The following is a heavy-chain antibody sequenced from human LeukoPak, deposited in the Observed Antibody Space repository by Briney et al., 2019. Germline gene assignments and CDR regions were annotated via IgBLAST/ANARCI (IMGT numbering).Heavy chain of an antibody. J-gene: IGHJ4*02. CDR2: INHSGST. CDR3: ARHRRYYYDSSGYYYYFDY. CDR1: GGSFSGYY. V-gene: IGHV4-34*01. Sequence: SETLSLTCAVYGGSFSGYYWSWIRQPPGKGLEWIGEINHSGSTNYNPSLKSRVTISVDTSKNQFSLKLSSVTAADTAVYYCARHRRYYYDSSGYYYYFDYWGQGTLVTVSS. D-gene: IGHD3-22*01.